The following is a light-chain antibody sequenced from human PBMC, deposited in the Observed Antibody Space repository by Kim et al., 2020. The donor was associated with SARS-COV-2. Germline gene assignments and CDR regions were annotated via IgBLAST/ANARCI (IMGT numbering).Light chain of an antibody. J-gene: IGKJ1*01. CDR2: RTI. CDR3: QKYETSSWT. Sequence: SPGQSVTRSCSASQTIDMNFLALYQQKPGQAPRLLIYRTITRATGIPDRFRGRGSGTELTLTISRLEPEDFAIYDCQKYETSSWTFGQGTKVDIK. CDR1: QTIDMNF. V-gene: IGKV3-20*01.